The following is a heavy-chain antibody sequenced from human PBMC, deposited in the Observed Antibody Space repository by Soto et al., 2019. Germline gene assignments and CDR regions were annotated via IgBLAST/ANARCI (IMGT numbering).Heavy chain of an antibody. Sequence: QEHLVHSGAEVKSPGASVKVSCKAAGYTFTGYYIHWARQAPGQGLEWMGWINPNTGGANIAQKFQGWVTVTRDTSITTTYREVNRLTSNDTAVYYCERDYFGGGASYGLEIWGQGTMVTVAS. D-gene: IGHD2-21*01. CDR3: ERDYFGGGASYGLEI. J-gene: IGHJ3*01. V-gene: IGHV1-2*04. CDR2: INPNTGGA. CDR1: GYTFTGYY.